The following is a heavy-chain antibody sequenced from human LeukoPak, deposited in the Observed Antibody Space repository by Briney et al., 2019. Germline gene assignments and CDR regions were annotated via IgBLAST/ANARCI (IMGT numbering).Heavy chain of an antibody. CDR1: GGSFSGYY. CDR3: ARHRSFSLDY. CDR2: INHSGST. V-gene: IGHV4-34*01. D-gene: IGHD3-16*02. J-gene: IGHJ4*02. Sequence: SETLSLTCAVYGGSFSGYYWSWIRQPPGKGLEWIGEINHSGSTNYNPSLKSRVTISVDTSKNQFSLKLSSVTAADTAVFYCARHRSFSLDYWGQGTLVTVSS.